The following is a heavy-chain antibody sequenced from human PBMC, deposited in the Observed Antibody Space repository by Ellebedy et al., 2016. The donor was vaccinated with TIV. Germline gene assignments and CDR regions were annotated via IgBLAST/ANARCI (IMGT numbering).Heavy chain of an antibody. J-gene: IGHJ5*02. D-gene: IGHD2-2*01. CDR1: GFTFSSYA. CDR2: ISGSGGST. V-gene: IGHV3-23*01. CDR3: ATLKIVVVPAAMPMATHPWFDP. Sequence: GGSLRLXXAASGFTFSSYAMSWVRQAPGKGLEWVSAISGSGGSTYYADSVKGRFTISRDNSKNTLYLQMNSLRAEDTAVYYCATLKIVVVPAAMPMATHPWFDPWGQGTLVTVSS.